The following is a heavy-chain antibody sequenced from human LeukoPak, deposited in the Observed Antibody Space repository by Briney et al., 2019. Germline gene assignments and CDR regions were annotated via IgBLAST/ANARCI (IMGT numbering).Heavy chain of an antibody. J-gene: IGHJ4*02. CDR1: GFSCSRYS. CDR2: ISGSGGST. Sequence: GECRRRSCAASGFSCSRYSMSWVREAPGKRLEWVSAISGSGGSTYYADSVKGRFTISRDNSKNTLYLQMNSLRAEDTAVYYCAELVVAVFDYWGQGTLVTVSS. V-gene: IGHV3-23*01. CDR3: AELVVAVFDY. D-gene: IGHD3-22*01.